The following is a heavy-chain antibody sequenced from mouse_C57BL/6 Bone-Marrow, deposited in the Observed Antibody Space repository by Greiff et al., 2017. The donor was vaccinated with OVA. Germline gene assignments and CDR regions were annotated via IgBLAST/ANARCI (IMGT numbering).Heavy chain of an antibody. CDR2: INPGSGGT. Sequence: VKLMESGAELVRPGTSVKVSCKASGYAFTNYLIEWVKQRPGQGLEWIGVINPGSGGTNYNEKFKGKATLTADKSSSTAYMQLSSLTSEDSAVYFCARAGVYAMDYWGKGTSVTVST. CDR3: ARAGVYAMDY. J-gene: IGHJ4*01. D-gene: IGHD1-1*02. CDR1: GYAFTNYL. V-gene: IGHV1-54*01.